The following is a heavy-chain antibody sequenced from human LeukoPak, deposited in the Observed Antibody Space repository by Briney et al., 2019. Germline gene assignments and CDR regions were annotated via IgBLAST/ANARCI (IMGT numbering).Heavy chain of an antibody. CDR3: AREARGTPHSYGYIFDY. J-gene: IGHJ4*02. Sequence: ETLSLTCTVSGGSISSYYWSWIRQPAGKGLEWIWRIYTSGSTNYNTSLKSRVTISVDKSKNLFSLKLSSVTAADTAVYYCAREARGTPHSYGYIFDYWGQGTLVTVSS. V-gene: IGHV4-4*07. CDR2: IYTSGST. CDR1: GGSISSYY. D-gene: IGHD5-18*01.